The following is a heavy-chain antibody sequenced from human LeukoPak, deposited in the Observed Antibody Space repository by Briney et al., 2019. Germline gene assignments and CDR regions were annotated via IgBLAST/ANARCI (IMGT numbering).Heavy chain of an antibody. Sequence: GESLKISCKGSGYSFTSYWIGWVRQMPGKGLEWMGIIYPGDSDTRYSPSFQGQVTISADKSISTAYLQWSSLKASDTAMYYCARGYCSGGSCSPRLYYYYYGMDVWGQGTTVTVSS. CDR3: ARGYCSGGSCSPRLYYYYYGMDV. V-gene: IGHV5-51*01. J-gene: IGHJ6*02. D-gene: IGHD2-15*01. CDR2: IYPGDSDT. CDR1: GYSFTSYW.